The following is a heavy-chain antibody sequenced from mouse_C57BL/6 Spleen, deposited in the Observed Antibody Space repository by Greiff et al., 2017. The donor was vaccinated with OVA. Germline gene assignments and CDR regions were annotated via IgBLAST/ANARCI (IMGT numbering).Heavy chain of an antibody. D-gene: IGHD1-1*01. CDR2: ISYDGSN. V-gene: IGHV3-6*01. CDR1: GYSITSGYY. J-gene: IGHJ4*01. Sequence: VQLKESGPGLVKPSQSLSLTCSVTGYSITSGYYWNWIRQFPGNKLEWMGYISYDGSNNYNPSLKNRISITRDTSKNQFFLKLNSVTTEDTATYYCARGALRDAMDYWGQGTSVTVSS. CDR3: ARGALRDAMDY.